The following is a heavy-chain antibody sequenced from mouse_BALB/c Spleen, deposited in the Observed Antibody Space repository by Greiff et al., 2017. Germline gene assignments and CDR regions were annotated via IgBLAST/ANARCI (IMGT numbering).Heavy chain of an antibody. Sequence: VQLVESGPGLVAPSQSLSITCTVSGFSLTSYDISWIRQPPGKGLEWLGVIWTGGGTNYNSAFMSRLSISKDNSKSQVFLKMNSLQTDDTAIYYCVRGYYGSSYRYFDVWGAGTTVTVSS. V-gene: IGHV2-9-2*01. J-gene: IGHJ1*01. CDR1: GFSLTSYD. CDR2: IWTGGGT. D-gene: IGHD1-1*01. CDR3: VRGYYGSSYRYFDV.